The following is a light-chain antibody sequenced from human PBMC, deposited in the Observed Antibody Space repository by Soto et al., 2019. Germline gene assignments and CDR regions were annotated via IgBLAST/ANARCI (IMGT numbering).Light chain of an antibody. J-gene: IGKJ1*01. V-gene: IGKV3-15*01. CDR1: QSVSSN. CDR2: GAA. Sequence: EIVMTQSPATLSVSPGERATLSCRASQSVSSNLAWYQQKPGQAPRLHIYGAATRATGIPARFSCSGSWTDYPHTISALHFELFEFYSCQKYNNWPPGPLDQGKRVDIK. CDR3: QKYNNWPPGP.